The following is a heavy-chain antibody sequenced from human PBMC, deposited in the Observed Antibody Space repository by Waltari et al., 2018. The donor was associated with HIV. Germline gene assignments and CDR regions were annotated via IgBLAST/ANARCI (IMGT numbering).Heavy chain of an antibody. CDR3: ARVVRDAFDI. D-gene: IGHD3-10*01. Sequence: QVQLVQSGAEVKKPGASVKVSCKASGYTFTSYYMHWVRQAPGQGLEWMGKNNPSGGSKSYRKEVQGRGTMTRDTSTRTVYMELSSLRSEDTAVYYCARVVRDAFDIRGQGTMVTVSS. J-gene: IGHJ3*02. CDR2: NNPSGGSK. CDR1: GYTFTSYY. V-gene: IGHV1-46*03.